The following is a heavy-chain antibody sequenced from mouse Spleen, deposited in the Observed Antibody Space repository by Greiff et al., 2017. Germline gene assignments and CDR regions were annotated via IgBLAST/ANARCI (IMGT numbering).Heavy chain of an antibody. Sequence: VQLQQSGPVLVKPGASVKMSCKASGYTFTDYYMNWVKQSHGKSLEWIGVINPNYGTTSYNQKFKGKATLTVDQSSSTAYMQLNSLTSEDSAVYYCARTGWHWYFDVWGAGTTVTVSS. J-gene: IGHJ1*01. CDR3: ARTGWHWYFDV. CDR1: GYTFTDYY. V-gene: IGHV1-39*01. CDR2: INPNYGTT. D-gene: IGHD4-1*01.